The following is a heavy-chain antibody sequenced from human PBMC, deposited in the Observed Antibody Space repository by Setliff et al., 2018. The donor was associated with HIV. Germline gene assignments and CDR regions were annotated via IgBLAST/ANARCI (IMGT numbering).Heavy chain of an antibody. Sequence: ASVKVSCKTSGHSFSGYFIHWVRQAPGQGLEWMALINPNSGGAQYAQKLQGRVTLTRDATLTTAYMELTDLRNEDTATYYCTRVVSNWQSSDHWGQGTLVTVSS. J-gene: IGHJ4*02. CDR1: GHSFSGYF. CDR2: INPNSGGA. D-gene: IGHD6-13*01. V-gene: IGHV1-2*02. CDR3: TRVVSNWQSSDH.